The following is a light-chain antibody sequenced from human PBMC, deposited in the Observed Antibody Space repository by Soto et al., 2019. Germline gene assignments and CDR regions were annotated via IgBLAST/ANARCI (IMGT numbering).Light chain of an antibody. CDR1: QSVSSRS. J-gene: IGKJ1*01. Sequence: EIVLTQSPGTLSLSPGERATLSCRASQSVSSRSLAWYQQKPGQAPRLLISGASSRAADIPDRFSGSGSGTAFTLTSNRLEPEDFAVYYCQQYDSSPRTFGQGTKVEIK. CDR2: GAS. CDR3: QQYDSSPRT. V-gene: IGKV3-20*01.